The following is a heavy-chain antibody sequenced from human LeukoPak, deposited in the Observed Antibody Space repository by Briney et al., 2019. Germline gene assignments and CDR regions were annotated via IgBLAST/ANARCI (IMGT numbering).Heavy chain of an antibody. V-gene: IGHV3-21*01. CDR1: GFTFSTYS. CDR3: ARTAGSSDY. CDR2: ISSTCSYI. D-gene: IGHD6-13*01. J-gene: IGHJ4*02. Sequence: WGSLTLSCTASGFTFSTYSMNWVRQAPAKGLELVSTISSTCSYIYYADSVKGRFTISRDNAKNSLYLQMNSLRAEDTAVYYCARTAGSSDYWGQGTLVTVSS.